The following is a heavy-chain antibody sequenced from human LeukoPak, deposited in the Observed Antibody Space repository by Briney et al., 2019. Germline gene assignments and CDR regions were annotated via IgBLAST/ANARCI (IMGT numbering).Heavy chain of an antibody. V-gene: IGHV3-30*18. J-gene: IGHJ6*02. CDR2: ISYHGNNK. D-gene: IGHD3-9*01. Sequence: GGSLRLSCAASTFTFSSYGMHWVRQAPGKGLEWVAVISYHGNNKYYADFVEGRFTISRDNSKNTLYLQMNSLRAEDTAVYHCAKGVRYFGIPDHYYGMDVWGQRTTVTVSS. CDR3: AKGVRYFGIPDHYYGMDV. CDR1: TFTFSSYG.